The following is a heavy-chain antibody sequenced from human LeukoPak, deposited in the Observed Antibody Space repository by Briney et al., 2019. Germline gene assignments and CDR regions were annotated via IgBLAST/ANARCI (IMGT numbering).Heavy chain of an antibody. CDR2: ISGSGGST. CDR3: AEGMDGRYYGMDV. Sequence: GGSLRLSCAASGFTFSSYAMSWVRQAPGKGLEWVSAISGSGGSTYYADSVKGRFTISRDNSKNTLYLQMNSLRAEDTAVYYCAEGMDGRYYGMDVWGQGTTVTVSS. V-gene: IGHV3-23*01. CDR1: GFTFSSYA. D-gene: IGHD5-24*01. J-gene: IGHJ6*02.